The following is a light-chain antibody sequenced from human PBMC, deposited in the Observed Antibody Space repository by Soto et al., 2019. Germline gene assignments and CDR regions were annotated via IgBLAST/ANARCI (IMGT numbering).Light chain of an antibody. Sequence: QTMVTQPTSVSGAPRQRVTISCSGGSSNIGSNAVNWYQQFPGKAPKLLIYYDDLLPSGVSDRFSGSKSGTSASLAISGLQSDDEADYYCAAWDDRLNGVVFGGGTKLTVL. J-gene: IGLJ3*02. CDR1: SSNIGSNA. CDR3: AAWDDRLNGVV. CDR2: YDD. V-gene: IGLV1-36*01.